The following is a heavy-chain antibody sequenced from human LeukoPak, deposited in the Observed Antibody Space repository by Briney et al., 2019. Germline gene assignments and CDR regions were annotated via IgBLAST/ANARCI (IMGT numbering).Heavy chain of an antibody. CDR3: ARGSTWCGYVMDV. Sequence: GGSLRLSCAASGFTFSSFWMTWVRLAPGKGLEWVANIKQDGSEKYYVDSVKGRFTISRDNAKNSLYLQVNSLRAEDTAVYYCARGSTWCGYVMDVWGQGTTVTVSS. V-gene: IGHV3-7*01. J-gene: IGHJ6*02. CDR1: GFTFSSFW. D-gene: IGHD6-13*01. CDR2: IKQDGSEK.